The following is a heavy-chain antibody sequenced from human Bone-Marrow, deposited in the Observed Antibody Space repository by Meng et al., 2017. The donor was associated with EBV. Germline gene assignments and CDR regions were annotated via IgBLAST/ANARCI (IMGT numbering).Heavy chain of an antibody. CDR2: FLPILGAP. V-gene: IGHV1-69*01. D-gene: IGHD3-10*01. CDR3: ARESGRGYTPDY. CDR1: GGAFRRSA. J-gene: IGHJ4*02. Sequence: GQVVQSGPGVKKPGSSVKVSCKASGGAFRRSAISWVRQAPGQGLEWMGGFLPILGAPNYAETFQDRVTITADESTSTAYMELSSLRPDDTAVYYCARESGRGYTPDYWGQGTLVTVSS.